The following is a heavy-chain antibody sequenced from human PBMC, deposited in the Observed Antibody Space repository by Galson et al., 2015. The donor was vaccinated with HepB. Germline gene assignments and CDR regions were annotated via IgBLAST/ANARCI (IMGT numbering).Heavy chain of an antibody. J-gene: IGHJ5*02. CDR1: GYSFTSYW. V-gene: IGHV5-51*01. CDR3: ARQGITMVRGVIESWFDH. Sequence: QSGAEVKKPGESLKISCKGSGYSFTSYWIGWVRQMPGKGLEWMGIIYPGDSDARYSPSFQGQVTISADKSISTAYLQWSSLKASDTAMYYCARQGITMVRGVIESWFDHWGQGTLVTVSS. CDR2: IYPGDSDA. D-gene: IGHD3-10*01.